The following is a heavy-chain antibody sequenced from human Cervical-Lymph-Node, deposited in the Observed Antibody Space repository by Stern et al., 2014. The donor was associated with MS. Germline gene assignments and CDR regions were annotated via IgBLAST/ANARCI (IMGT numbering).Heavy chain of an antibody. V-gene: IGHV7-4-1*02. D-gene: IGHD4-11*01. CDR3: ARPRLSNYANYYYGMDV. CDR1: GYTFTSYA. CDR2: INTNTGNR. Sequence: QVQLVQSGSELKKPGASVKVSCKASGYTFTSYAMNWVRQAPGQGLEWMGWINTNTGNRTYAQRFHGRFVLSVDASVSTAYLQISSLKAEDTAVYYCARPRLSNYANYYYGMDVWGQGTTVTVSS. J-gene: IGHJ6*02.